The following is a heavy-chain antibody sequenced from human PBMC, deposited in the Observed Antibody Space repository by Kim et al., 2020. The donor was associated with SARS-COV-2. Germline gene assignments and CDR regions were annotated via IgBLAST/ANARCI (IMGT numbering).Heavy chain of an antibody. CDR1: GFTFSDFN. J-gene: IGHJ4*02. D-gene: IGHD4-4*01. CDR2: INDDGSDT. V-gene: IGHV3-74*01. Sequence: GGSLRLSCAASGFTFSDFNMHRVRQAPGKGLIWVSRINDDGSDTRYADFAKGRFTISRDNAKNTLNLQMHSLRAEDTAVYYCARDLDYILFDYWGQGALVTVSS. CDR3: ARDLDYILFDY.